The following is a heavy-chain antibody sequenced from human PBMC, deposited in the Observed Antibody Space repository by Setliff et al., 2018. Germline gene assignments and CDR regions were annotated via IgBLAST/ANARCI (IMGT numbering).Heavy chain of an antibody. D-gene: IGHD3-22*01. J-gene: IGHJ4*02. CDR3: TRGADYYDSSGYYFVY. CDR2: SKNKDNGYST. Sequence: GGSLRLSCAVSGIAFSDHFMDWVRQAPGKGLEWVGRSKNKDNGYSTEYAASVKGRFTISRDDSKSIAYLQMNSLKTEDTAVYYCTRGADYYDSSGYYFVYWGQGTLVTVSS. V-gene: IGHV3-72*01. CDR1: GIAFSDHF.